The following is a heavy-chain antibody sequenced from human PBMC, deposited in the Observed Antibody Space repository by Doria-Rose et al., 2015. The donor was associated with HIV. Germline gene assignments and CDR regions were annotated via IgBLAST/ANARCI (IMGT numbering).Heavy chain of an antibody. V-gene: IGHV1-3*01. CDR1: GYTFTRYA. CDR3: AKDRVRVVQAATTLDF. D-gene: IGHD2-2*01. CDR2: INVDNGNT. Sequence: QVQLVQSGAEVKKPGASVRVSCKASGYTFTRYAMHWVRQAPGQRPEWMGWINVDNGNTEDSHKFQGRLTITRDTSASTAYRELSSLTSDDTAVYYCAKDRVRVVQAATTLDFWGQGTLVTVSS. J-gene: IGHJ4*02.